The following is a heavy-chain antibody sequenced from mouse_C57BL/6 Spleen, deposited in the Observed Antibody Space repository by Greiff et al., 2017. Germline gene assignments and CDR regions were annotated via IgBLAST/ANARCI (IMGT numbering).Heavy chain of an antibody. CDR2: IDPENGDT. CDR1: GFNINDDY. V-gene: IGHV14-4*01. CDR3: TTPMGYFEV. D-gene: IGHD1-1*02. J-gene: IGHJ1*03. Sequence: EVQLQQSGAELVRPGASVKLSCTASGFNINDDYMHWVKQRPEQGLEWIGWIDPENGDTEYASKFQGQATITADTSSNTAYLQLSSLTSEDTAVYYCTTPMGYFEVWGTGTTVTVSS.